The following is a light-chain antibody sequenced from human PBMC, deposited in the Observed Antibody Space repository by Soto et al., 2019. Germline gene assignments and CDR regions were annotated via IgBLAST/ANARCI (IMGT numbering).Light chain of an antibody. CDR2: DAS. J-gene: IGKJ4*01. CDR1: QSVNTY. V-gene: IGKV3-11*01. Sequence: ERVMTQSPATLSLSPGERATLSCRASQSVNTYLAWYQQRPGQAPRLLMYDASNRATGIPARFSGRGSGTDFTLTIDSLEPEDFAVYYCQQRSNWPLTFGGGTKVEIK. CDR3: QQRSNWPLT.